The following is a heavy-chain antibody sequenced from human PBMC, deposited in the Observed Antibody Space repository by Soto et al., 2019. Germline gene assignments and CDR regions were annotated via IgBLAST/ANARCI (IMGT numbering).Heavy chain of an antibody. V-gene: IGHV3-23*01. Sequence: GGSLRLSCAASGFTFSSYAMSWVRQAPGKGLEWVSAISGSGGSTYYADSVKGRFTISRDNSKNTLYLQMNSLRAEDTAVYYCAKAVRGYSYGLYYFGYWGQGTPVTASS. D-gene: IGHD5-18*01. CDR1: GFTFSSYA. CDR3: AKAVRGYSYGLYYFGY. J-gene: IGHJ4*02. CDR2: ISGSGGST.